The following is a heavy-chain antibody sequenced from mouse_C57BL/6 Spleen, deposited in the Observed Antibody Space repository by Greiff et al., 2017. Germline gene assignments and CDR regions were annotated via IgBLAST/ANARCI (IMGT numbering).Heavy chain of an antibody. Sequence: QVHVKQPGAELVMPGASVKLSCKASGYTFTSYWMHWVKQRPGQGLEWIGEIDPSDSYTNYNQKFKGKSTLTVDKSSSTAYMQLSSLTSEDSAVYYCARGVYGNYFYAMDYWGQGTSVTVSS. CDR1: GYTFTSYW. V-gene: IGHV1-69*01. D-gene: IGHD2-1*01. J-gene: IGHJ4*01. CDR3: ARGVYGNYFYAMDY. CDR2: IDPSDSYT.